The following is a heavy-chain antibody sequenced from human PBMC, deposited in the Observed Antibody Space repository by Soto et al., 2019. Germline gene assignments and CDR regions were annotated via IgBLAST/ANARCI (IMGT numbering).Heavy chain of an antibody. CDR1: GGSMSSGRYY. D-gene: IGHD3-3*01. CDR3: ARGPREGSGPKVFLEWLGFDY. V-gene: IGHV4-61*01. Sequence: SETLSLTCTVSGGSMSSGRYYWSWIRQHPGKGLEWFGYIYYSGSTNYNPSLKSRVTISVDTSKNQFSLKLSSVAAADTAVYYCARGPREGSGPKVFLEWLGFDYWGQGTLVTVSS. CDR2: IYYSGST. J-gene: IGHJ4*02.